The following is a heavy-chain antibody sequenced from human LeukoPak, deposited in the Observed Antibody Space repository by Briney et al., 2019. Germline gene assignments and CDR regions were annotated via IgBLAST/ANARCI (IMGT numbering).Heavy chain of an antibody. CDR1: GFTFSSYW. J-gene: IGHJ6*02. D-gene: IGHD1-26*01. CDR3: AKDTYSGSPRLGLPDYYYGMDV. Sequence: GGSLRLSCAASGFTFSSYWMHWVRQAPGKGLVWVSRINSDGTLISYADSVKGRFTISRDNSKNTLYLQMNSLRAEDTAVYYCAKDTYSGSPRLGLPDYYYGMDVWGQGTTVTVSS. CDR2: INSDGTLI. V-gene: IGHV3-74*01.